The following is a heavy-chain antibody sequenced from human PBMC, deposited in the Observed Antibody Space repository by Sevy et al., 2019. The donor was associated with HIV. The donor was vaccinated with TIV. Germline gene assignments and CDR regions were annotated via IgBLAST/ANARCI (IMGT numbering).Heavy chain of an antibody. CDR3: ARAAGWFDA. CDR1: GFTFNDYN. CDR2: ISTSTSTTTI. V-gene: IGHV3-11*01. J-gene: IGHJ5*02. Sequence: GGSLRLSCGASGFTFNDYNLSWIRQAPGKGLEWVSYISTSTSTTTIYYADSVKGRFTISRDNAKNSIYLQMNSLRVDDTAVYYCARAAGWFDAWGQGTLVTVSS.